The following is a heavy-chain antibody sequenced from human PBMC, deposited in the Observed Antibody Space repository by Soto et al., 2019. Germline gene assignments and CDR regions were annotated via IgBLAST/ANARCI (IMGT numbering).Heavy chain of an antibody. Sequence: QVQLVQSGAEVKKPGASVKVSCKASGYTFTSFYMHWVRQAPGQGLEWMGIINPSGTTTDYAQKFQGRVTMTRDTSTSTYYMELTSQTSEDTAVYYCAKPQIARHYYYGMEVWGQGTAVTVSS. CDR3: AKPQIARHYYYGMEV. CDR2: INPSGTTT. J-gene: IGHJ6*02. V-gene: IGHV1-46*01. CDR1: GYTFTSFY.